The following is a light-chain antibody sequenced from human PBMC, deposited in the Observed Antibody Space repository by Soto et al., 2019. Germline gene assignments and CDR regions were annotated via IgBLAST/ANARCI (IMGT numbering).Light chain of an antibody. CDR1: QGISNY. CDR3: QQYNDWPLT. J-gene: IGKJ1*01. Sequence: DIQMTQSPSSVSASLGDRVTVTCRASQGISNYLAWYQQKPGKVPKLLIYAASTLQSGVPSRFSGTGSGTEFTLTISSLQSEDFALYYCQQYNDWPLTFGQGTKVDIK. CDR2: AAS. V-gene: IGKV1-27*01.